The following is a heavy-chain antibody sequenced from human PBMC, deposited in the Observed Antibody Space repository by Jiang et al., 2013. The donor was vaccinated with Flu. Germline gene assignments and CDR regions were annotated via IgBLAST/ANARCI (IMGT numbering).Heavy chain of an antibody. CDR1: GGAITSHY. D-gene: IGHD5-18*01. CDR2: IYYSGTT. Sequence: GPGLVKPSETLSLTCTVSGGAITSHYWSWIRQPPGRGLEWIGYIYYSGTTNYNPSLESRVTISVDKSKNQFSLKMRSVTAADTAVYYCARRGYSFGLDAFDVWGQGT. V-gene: IGHV4-59*08. CDR3: ARRGYSFGLDAFDV. J-gene: IGHJ3*01.